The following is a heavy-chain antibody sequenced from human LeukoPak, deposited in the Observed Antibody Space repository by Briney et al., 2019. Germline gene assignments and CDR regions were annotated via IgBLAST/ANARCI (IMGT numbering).Heavy chain of an antibody. D-gene: IGHD6-13*01. CDR2: ISTYNGKT. CDR3: ARDLPYSSSWESIDY. V-gene: IGHV1-18*01. J-gene: IGHJ4*02. Sequence: GASVKVSCKASGYTFTSYGICWARQAPGQGLEWMGWISTYNGKTNYAQKIQGRVTMTTDTSTSTAYMELRSLRSDDTAVYYCARDLPYSSSWESIDYWGQGTLVTVSS. CDR1: GYTFTSYG.